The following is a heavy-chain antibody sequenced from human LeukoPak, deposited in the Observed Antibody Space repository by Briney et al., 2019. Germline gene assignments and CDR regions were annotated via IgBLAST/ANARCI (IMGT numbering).Heavy chain of an antibody. CDR1: GFTFSSYW. V-gene: IGHV3-7*01. CDR2: IKQDGSEK. CDR3: AGDRGARTIFGVVIPFDY. Sequence: PGGSLRLSCAASGFTFSSYWMSWVRQAPGKGLEWVANIKQDGSEKYYVDSVKGRFTISRDNAKNSLYLQMNSLRAEDTAVYYCAGDRGARTIFGVVIPFDYWGQGTLVTVSS. D-gene: IGHD3-3*01. J-gene: IGHJ4*02.